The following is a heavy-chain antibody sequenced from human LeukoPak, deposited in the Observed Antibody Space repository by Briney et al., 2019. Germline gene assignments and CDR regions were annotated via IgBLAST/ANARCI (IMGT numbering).Heavy chain of an antibody. CDR1: GYTFTSYG. V-gene: IGHV1-18*01. Sequence: ASVKDSCKASGYTFTSYGISWVRQAPGQGLEWMGWISAYNGNTNYAQKLQGRVTMTTDTSTSTAYMELRSLRSDDTAVYYCAREGSGSYYVYYYYGKDVWGQGTTVTVSS. D-gene: IGHD3-10*01. J-gene: IGHJ6*02. CDR2: ISAYNGNT. CDR3: AREGSGSYYVYYYYGKDV.